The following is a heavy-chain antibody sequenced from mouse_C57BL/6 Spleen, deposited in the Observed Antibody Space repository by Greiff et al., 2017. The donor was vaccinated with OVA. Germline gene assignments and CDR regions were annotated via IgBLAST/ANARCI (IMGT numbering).Heavy chain of an antibody. J-gene: IGHJ3*01. CDR3: ARGFITAWFAY. CDR2: ISDGGSYT. CDR1: GFTFSSYA. D-gene: IGHD1-2*01. V-gene: IGHV5-4*03. Sequence: EVMLVESGGGLVKPGGSLKLSCAASGFTFSSYAMSWVRQTPEKRLEWVATISDGGSYTYYPDNVKGRFTISRDNAKNNLYLQMSHLKSEDTAMYYCARGFITAWFAYWGQGTLVTVSA.